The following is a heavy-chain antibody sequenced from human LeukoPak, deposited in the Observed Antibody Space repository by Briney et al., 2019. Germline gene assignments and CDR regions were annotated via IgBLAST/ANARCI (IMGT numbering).Heavy chain of an antibody. CDR2: IIPIFGTA. D-gene: IGHD2-2*01. V-gene: IGHV1-69*05. CDR3: ASCSSTSCYGYYMDV. CDR1: GGTFSSYA. J-gene: IGHJ6*03. Sequence: GASVKVSFEASGGTFSSYAISWVRQAPGQGLEWMGGIIPIFGTANYAQKFQGRVTITTDESTSTAYMELSSLRSEDTAVYYCASCSSTSCYGYYMDVWGKGTTVTVSS.